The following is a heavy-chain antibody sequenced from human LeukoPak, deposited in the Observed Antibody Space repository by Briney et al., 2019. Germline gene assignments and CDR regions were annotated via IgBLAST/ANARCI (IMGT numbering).Heavy chain of an antibody. J-gene: IGHJ3*02. D-gene: IGHD2-2*02. Sequence: GGSLRLSCAASGFTFSSYEMNWVRQAPGKGLEWVSYISSSGSTIYYADSVKGRFTISRDNAKNSLYLQVNSLRAEDTAVYYCARECCSSTSCYTPCDAFDIWGQGTMVTVSS. V-gene: IGHV3-48*03. CDR1: GFTFSSYE. CDR2: ISSSGSTI. CDR3: ARECCSSTSCYTPCDAFDI.